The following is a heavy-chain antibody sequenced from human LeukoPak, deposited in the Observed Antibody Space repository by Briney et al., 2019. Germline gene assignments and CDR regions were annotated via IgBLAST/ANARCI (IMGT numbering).Heavy chain of an antibody. J-gene: IGHJ6*03. Sequence: SVKVSCKISGGTFSNYAISWVRQVPGQGLEWVGGTIPSSKVEHYAQKFQGRVTITADESTRTVYLELTSLRSEDTAVYYCATDSGGNDYLFYYYYYTEVWGEGTTVIVSS. D-gene: IGHD4/OR15-4a*01. V-gene: IGHV1-69*13. CDR2: TIPSSKVE. CDR1: GGTFSNYA. CDR3: ATDSGGNDYLFYYYYYTEV.